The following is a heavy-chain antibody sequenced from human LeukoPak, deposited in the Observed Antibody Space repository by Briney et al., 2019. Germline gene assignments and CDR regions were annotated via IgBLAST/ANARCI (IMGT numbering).Heavy chain of an antibody. Sequence: GGSLRLSCAASGFTFIDYDMHWVRQVLGKGLEWVSAIGIRGDTHYSGSVKGRFTISRENAESSLYLQMNSLRAGDTAVYYCARGGIQVSGIDEFDYWGQGTLVTVSS. CDR2: IGIRGDT. CDR1: GFTFIDYD. V-gene: IGHV3-13*01. CDR3: ARGGIQVSGIDEFDY. D-gene: IGHD6-19*01. J-gene: IGHJ4*02.